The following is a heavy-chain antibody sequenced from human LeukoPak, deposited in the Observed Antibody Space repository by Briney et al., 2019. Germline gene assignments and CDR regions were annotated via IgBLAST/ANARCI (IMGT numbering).Heavy chain of an antibody. J-gene: IGHJ4*02. CDR3: ASPPRDGYNSVDY. CDR2: IYYSGST. V-gene: IGHV4-39*01. CDR1: GGSISSSSYY. D-gene: IGHD5-24*01. Sequence: PSETLSLTCTVSGGSISSSSYYWGWIRQPPGKGLEWVGSIYYSGSTYYNPSLKSRVTISVDTSKNQFSLKLSSVTAADTAVYYCASPPRDGYNSVDYWGQGTLVTVSS.